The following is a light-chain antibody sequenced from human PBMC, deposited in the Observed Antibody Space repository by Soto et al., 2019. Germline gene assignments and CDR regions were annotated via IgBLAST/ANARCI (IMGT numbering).Light chain of an antibody. V-gene: IGLV4-69*01. Sequence: QPVLTQSPSASASLGASVKLTCTLSSGHSTYAIAWHQQQPEKGPRYLMKLNGDGSHNKGDGIPDRFSGSSSGAERYLTISSLQSEDEADYYCQTWGTGIRVFGGGTKVTVL. J-gene: IGLJ2*01. CDR2: LNGDGSH. CDR3: QTWGTGIRV. CDR1: SGHSTYA.